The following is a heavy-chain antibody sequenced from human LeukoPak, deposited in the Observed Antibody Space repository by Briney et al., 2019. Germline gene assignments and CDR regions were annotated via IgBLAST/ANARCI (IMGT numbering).Heavy chain of an antibody. CDR2: IYYSGSI. J-gene: IGHJ4*02. V-gene: IGHV4-31*11. D-gene: IGHD5-24*01. CDR3: ARRDGYKQFDF. Sequence: SQTLSLTCAVSGGSIGSGGYYWSWIRQHPGRGLQWIGYIYYSGSIYYNPSLKIRVSISMDMSKNQFSLNLRSVTAADTAMYFCARRDGYKQFDFWGQGTLVTVSS. CDR1: GGSIGSGGYY.